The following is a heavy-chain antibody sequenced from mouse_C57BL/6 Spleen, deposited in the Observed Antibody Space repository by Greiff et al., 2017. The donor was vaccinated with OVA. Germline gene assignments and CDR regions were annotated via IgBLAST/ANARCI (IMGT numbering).Heavy chain of an antibody. Sequence: VQLKESGGGLVKPGGSLKLSCAASGFTFSSYAMSWVRQTPEKRLEWVATISDGGSYTYYPDNVKGRFPISSDNAKNNLYLQMSHLKSEDTAMYYCARDSYYGSSYVDWYFDVWGTGTTVTVSS. V-gene: IGHV5-4*01. CDR1: GFTFSSYA. CDR2: ISDGGSYT. D-gene: IGHD1-1*01. CDR3: ARDSYYGSSYVDWYFDV. J-gene: IGHJ1*03.